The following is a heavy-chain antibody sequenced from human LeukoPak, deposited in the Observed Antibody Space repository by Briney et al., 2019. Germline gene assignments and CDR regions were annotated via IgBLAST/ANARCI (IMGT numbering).Heavy chain of an antibody. CDR3: ARGDGY. CDR1: GGSIRSYY. D-gene: IGHD5-24*01. Sequence: SETLSLTCTVSGGSIRSYYWSWIRQPPGKGLGWIGYIYYSGSTNYNPSLKSRVTISVDTSKNQFSLKLSSVTAADTAVYYCARGDGYWGQGTLVTVSS. J-gene: IGHJ4*02. V-gene: IGHV4-59*01. CDR2: IYYSGST.